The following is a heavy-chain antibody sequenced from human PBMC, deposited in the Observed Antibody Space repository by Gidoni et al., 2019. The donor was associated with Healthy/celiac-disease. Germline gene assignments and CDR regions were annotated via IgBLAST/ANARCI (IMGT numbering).Heavy chain of an antibody. D-gene: IGHD6-6*01. Sequence: EVQLVESGGGLVQPGGSLRLSCSASGFTFSSYAMHWVRQAPGKGLEYVSAISSNGGSTYYADSVKGRFTITRDNSKNTLYLQMSSLRAEDTAVYYCVKDPPVVLHDAFDIWGQGTMVTVSS. CDR2: ISSNGGST. CDR1: GFTFSSYA. J-gene: IGHJ3*02. V-gene: IGHV3-64D*06. CDR3: VKDPPVVLHDAFDI.